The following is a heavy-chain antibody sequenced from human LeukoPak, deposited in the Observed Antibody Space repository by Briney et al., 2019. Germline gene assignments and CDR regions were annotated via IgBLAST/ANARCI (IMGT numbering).Heavy chain of an antibody. CDR2: IYYSGST. D-gene: IGHD4-11*01. Sequence: ASETLSLTCTVSGGSISSYYWSWIRQPPGKGLEWIGYIYYSGSTNYNPSLKSRVTISVDTSKNQFSLKLSSVTAADTAVYYCARDYRGRAFDIWGQGTMVTVSS. CDR3: ARDYRGRAFDI. CDR1: GGSISSYY. J-gene: IGHJ3*02. V-gene: IGHV4-59*01.